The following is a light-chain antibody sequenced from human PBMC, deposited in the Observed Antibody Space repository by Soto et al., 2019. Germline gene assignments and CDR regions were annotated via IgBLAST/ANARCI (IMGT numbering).Light chain of an antibody. Sequence: ETVMTQSPATLSVSPGERPTLSCRASQSVYSNLAWYQQKPGQAPRLLIYDASTRATGIPARFSGSGSGTDFTLPISSLQSEDFAVYYCQQYNTWPLTFGPGTKVDIK. J-gene: IGKJ3*01. V-gene: IGKV3-15*01. CDR2: DAS. CDR3: QQYNTWPLT. CDR1: QSVYSN.